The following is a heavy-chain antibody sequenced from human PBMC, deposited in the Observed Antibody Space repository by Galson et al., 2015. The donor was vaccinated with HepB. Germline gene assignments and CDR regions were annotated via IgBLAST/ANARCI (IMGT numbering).Heavy chain of an antibody. CDR3: AKVPAYCGGDCYSDYYYYGMDV. CDR2: ISYDGSNK. V-gene: IGHV3-30*18. D-gene: IGHD2-21*02. Sequence: SLRLSCAASGFTFSSYGMHWVRQAPGKGLEWVAVISYDGSNKYYADSVKGRFTISRDNSKNTLYLQMNSLRAEDTAVYYCAKVPAYCGGDCYSDYYYYGMDVWGQGTTVTVSS. J-gene: IGHJ6*02. CDR1: GFTFSSYG.